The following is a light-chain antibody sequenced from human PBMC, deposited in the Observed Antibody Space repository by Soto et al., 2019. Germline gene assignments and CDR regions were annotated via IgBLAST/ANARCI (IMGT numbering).Light chain of an antibody. J-gene: IGKJ1*01. CDR3: QQLNGYPPWT. CDR2: AAS. V-gene: IGKV1-9*01. Sequence: DIQLTQSPSFLSASVGDRVTITCRASEGISSYVAWYQQKPGKAPELLIYAASTLHSGVPSRFSGSGSGTEFTLTISSLQPEDFATCYCQQLNGYPPWTFGQGTKVEIK. CDR1: EGISSY.